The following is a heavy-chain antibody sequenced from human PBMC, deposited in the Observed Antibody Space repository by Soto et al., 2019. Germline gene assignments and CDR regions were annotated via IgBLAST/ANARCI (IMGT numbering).Heavy chain of an antibody. Sequence: GGSLRLSCAASGFTVSSNYMSWVRQAPGKGLEWVSVIYSGGSTYYADSVKGRFTISRDNSKNTLYLQMNSLRAVDTAVYYCAREVFDYYFDYWGQGTLVTVSS. CDR1: GFTVSSNY. J-gene: IGHJ4*02. V-gene: IGHV3-66*01. CDR2: IYSGGST. D-gene: IGHD3-9*01. CDR3: AREVFDYYFDY.